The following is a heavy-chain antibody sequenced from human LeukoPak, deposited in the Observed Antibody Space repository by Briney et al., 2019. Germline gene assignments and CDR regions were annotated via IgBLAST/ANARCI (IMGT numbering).Heavy chain of an antibody. CDR1: GFTFSSYD. CDR3: ARIGVDAFDI. Sequence: GGSLRLSCEASGFTFSSYDMHWVRQATGKGLEWVSAIGTDGDTFYPGSVKGRFTISRDNAENSLYLQMNSLRAEDTAVYYCARIGVDAFDIWGQGTMVTVSS. V-gene: IGHV3-13*01. J-gene: IGHJ3*02. CDR2: IGTDGDT.